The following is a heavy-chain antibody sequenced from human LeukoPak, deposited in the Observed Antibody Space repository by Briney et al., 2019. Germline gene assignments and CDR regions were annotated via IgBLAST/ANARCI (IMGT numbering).Heavy chain of an antibody. D-gene: IGHD3-22*01. Sequence: SVKVSCKASGGTFSSYAISWVRQAPGQGLEWMGRIIPIFGTANYAQKFQGRVTITTDESTSTAYMELSSLRSEDTAVYYCASVNYYYDSGGSAFDIWGQGTMVTVSS. V-gene: IGHV1-69*05. CDR3: ASVNYYYDSGGSAFDI. CDR2: IIPIFGTA. J-gene: IGHJ3*02. CDR1: GGTFSSYA.